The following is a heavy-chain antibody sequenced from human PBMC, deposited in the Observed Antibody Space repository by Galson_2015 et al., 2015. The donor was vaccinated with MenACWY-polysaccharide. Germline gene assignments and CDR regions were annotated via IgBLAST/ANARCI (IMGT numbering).Heavy chain of an antibody. CDR1: GFTFRSYA. Sequence: SLRLSCAASGFTFRSYAMHWVRQAPGKGLGWVAVISYDGSNKYYADSVKGRFTISRDNSKNTLYLQMNSLRAEDTALYYCAREYCDRTSCYGMDVWGQGTTVTVSS. CDR2: ISYDGSNK. CDR3: AREYCDRTSCYGMDV. V-gene: IGHV3-30-3*01. D-gene: IGHD2-2*01. J-gene: IGHJ6*02.